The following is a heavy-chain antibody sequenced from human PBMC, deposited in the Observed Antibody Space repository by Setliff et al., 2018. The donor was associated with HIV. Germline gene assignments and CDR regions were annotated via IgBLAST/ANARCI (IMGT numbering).Heavy chain of an antibody. CDR3: ARESGYTGGWGYGATYNYYMDV. V-gene: IGHV3-7*03. CDR1: GFTFSNYW. J-gene: IGHJ6*03. CDR2: INQDGSEK. D-gene: IGHD6-19*01. Sequence: GESLKISCVASGFTFSNYWMSWVRQAPGRGLEWVADINQDGSEKSYVDSVKGRFTISRDNAKNSLYLHMNSLRDDDTAVYYCARESGYTGGWGYGATYNYYMDVWGKGTTVTVSS.